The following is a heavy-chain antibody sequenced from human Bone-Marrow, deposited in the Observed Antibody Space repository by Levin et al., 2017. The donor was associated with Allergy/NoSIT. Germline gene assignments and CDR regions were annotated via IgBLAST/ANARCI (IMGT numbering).Heavy chain of an antibody. V-gene: IGHV1-69*06. CDR2: VIPMFGTP. CDR3: ARDLYSTAWYGAFEI. J-gene: IGHJ3*02. D-gene: IGHD6-19*01. CDR1: GGTFNTYA. Sequence: ASVKVSCKTSGGTFNTYALSWVRQAPGQGFEWMGGVIPMFGTPNNAQKFQDRLTIIADISTNTVYMNLTRLTSDDTAVYYCARDLYSTAWYGAFEIWGQGTMVTVSS.